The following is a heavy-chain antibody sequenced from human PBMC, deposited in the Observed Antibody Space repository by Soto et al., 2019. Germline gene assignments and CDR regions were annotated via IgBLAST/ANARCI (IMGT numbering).Heavy chain of an antibody. CDR2: IYYSGST. D-gene: IGHD6-13*01. CDR1: GGSISSYY. CDR3: AREPFRYSSLLSWFDP. V-gene: IGHV4-59*01. J-gene: IGHJ5*02. Sequence: SETLSLTCTVSGGSISSYYWSWIRQPPGKGLEWIGYIYYSGSTNYNPSLKSRVTISVDTSKNQFSLKLSSVTAADTAVYYCAREPFRYSSLLSWFDPWGQGTLVTVSS.